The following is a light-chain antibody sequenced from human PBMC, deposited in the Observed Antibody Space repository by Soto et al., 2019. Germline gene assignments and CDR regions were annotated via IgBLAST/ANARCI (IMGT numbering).Light chain of an antibody. CDR2: SDN. J-gene: IGLJ3*02. CDR3: ATWDDSLNGPV. CDR1: SSNIGSNS. V-gene: IGLV1-44*01. Sequence: QPVLTQPPSASGTPGQSVIISCSGSSSNIGSNSVIWYQQLPGTAPKLLIYSDNQRPSGVPARFSVSKSGTSASLAVSGLQSEDEAEYSCATWDDSLNGPVLGGGTKLTVL.